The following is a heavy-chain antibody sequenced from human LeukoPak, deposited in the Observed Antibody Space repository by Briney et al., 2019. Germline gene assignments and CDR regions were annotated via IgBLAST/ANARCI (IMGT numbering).Heavy chain of an antibody. CDR3: ARVGSSSWYTERTDY. CDR2: ISGSGGST. CDR1: GFTFSSYA. J-gene: IGHJ4*02. D-gene: IGHD6-13*01. Sequence: PTGGSLRLSCAASGFTFSSYAMSWVRQAPGKGLEWVSAISGSGGSTYYADSVKGRFTISRDNSKNTLYLQMNSLRAEDTAVYYCARVGSSSWYTERTDYWGQGTLVTVSS. V-gene: IGHV3-23*01.